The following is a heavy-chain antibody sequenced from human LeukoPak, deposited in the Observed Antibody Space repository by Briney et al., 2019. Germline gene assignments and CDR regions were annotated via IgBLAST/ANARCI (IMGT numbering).Heavy chain of an antibody. CDR3: ARSYNSGWSFDAFDL. D-gene: IGHD6-19*01. V-gene: IGHV5-51*01. J-gene: IGHJ3*01. CDR1: GYSFTNYW. Sequence: GESLKISCKGSGYSFTNYWIGWGRQMPGKGLELMGMFYPDDSDTKYSPPFEGQVTISDDKSISTVYLQWRSLKASDTAMYYCARSYNSGWSFDAFDLWGQGTMVTVSS. CDR2: FYPDDSDT.